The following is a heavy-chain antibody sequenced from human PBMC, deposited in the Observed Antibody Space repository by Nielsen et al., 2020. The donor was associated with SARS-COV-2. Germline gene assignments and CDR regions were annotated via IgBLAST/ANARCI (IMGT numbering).Heavy chain of an antibody. V-gene: IGHV4-31*03. Sequence: SETLSLTCTVSGGSIKTASYYWSWIRQHPEWGLEWVGYIYHTGSTYYNSALESRVTISADMSKNQFSLELTSLTAADTAVYYCARDRYEGYFDYWGQGTLVTVSS. CDR3: ARDRYEGYFDY. CDR1: GGSIKTASYY. CDR2: IYHTGST. D-gene: IGHD1-1*01. J-gene: IGHJ4*02.